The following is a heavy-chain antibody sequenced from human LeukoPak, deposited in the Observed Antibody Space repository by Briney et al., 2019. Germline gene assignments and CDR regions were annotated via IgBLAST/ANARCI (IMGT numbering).Heavy chain of an antibody. CDR2: IHPADSET. CDR1: GYSFNTYW. Sequence: PGESLKISCNGSGYSFNTYWIAWVRQMPGKGLEWMGVIHPADSETSYSPSFQGQVTISIDKSISTAYLQWSSLKASDTAMYYCARPPQSVDGIFAFDMWGQGTMVTVSS. J-gene: IGHJ3*02. CDR3: ARPPQSVDGIFAFDM. D-gene: IGHD6-19*01. V-gene: IGHV5-51*01.